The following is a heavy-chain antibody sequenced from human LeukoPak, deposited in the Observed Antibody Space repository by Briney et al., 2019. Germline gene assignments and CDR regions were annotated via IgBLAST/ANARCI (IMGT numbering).Heavy chain of an antibody. CDR3: ARDMAAARRWFDP. CDR2: IYTSGST. Sequence: SETLSLTCTVSGGSISSYYWSWIRQPAGKGLEGFGRIYTSGSTNYNPSLKSRVTMSVDTSKNQFSLKLSSVTAADTAVYYCARDMAAARRWFDPWGQGTLVTVSS. V-gene: IGHV4-4*07. D-gene: IGHD6-6*01. J-gene: IGHJ5*02. CDR1: GGSISSYY.